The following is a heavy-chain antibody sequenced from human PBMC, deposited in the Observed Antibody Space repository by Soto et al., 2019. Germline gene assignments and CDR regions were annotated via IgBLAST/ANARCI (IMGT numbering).Heavy chain of an antibody. V-gene: IGHV3-66*01. CDR2: IYSSGSI. J-gene: IGHJ4*01. Sequence: GVSLRLSCAASGFSVNSNYMTWVRQAPGKGLEWVSIIYSSGSIYYADSVKGRFTISRDNSKNTLYLQMNSLGAEDTAVYYCAAPTYWGQGTLVTVSS. CDR3: AAPTY. CDR1: GFSVNSNY.